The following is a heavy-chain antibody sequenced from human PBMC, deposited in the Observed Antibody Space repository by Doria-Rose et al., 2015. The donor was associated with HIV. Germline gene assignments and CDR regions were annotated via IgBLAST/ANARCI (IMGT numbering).Heavy chain of an antibody. CDR1: GYTFTTYD. J-gene: IGHJ3*02. CDR2: MNPNSGNT. Sequence: KPGASVKVSCKASGYTFTTYDINWVRQAAGQGLEWMGWMNPNSGNTGYAQKFQGRVTMTRNTSISTAYMELSSLRSDDTALYYCARVLACCSGDCYARHNDAFDIWGQGTLVTVSS. D-gene: IGHD2-21*02. CDR3: ARVLACCSGDCYARHNDAFDI. V-gene: IGHV1-8*02.